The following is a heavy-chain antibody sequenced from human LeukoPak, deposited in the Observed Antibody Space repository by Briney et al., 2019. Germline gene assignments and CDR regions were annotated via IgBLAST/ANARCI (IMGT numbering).Heavy chain of an antibody. Sequence: SETLSLTCTVSGGSINSYYWSWIRQPPGKGLEWIGNIYYTGNTNYNPSLKSRVSISLDTSRNQFFLNLSSVTAADTAVYYCARSSGSKNAFDVRGQGTVVTVSS. D-gene: IGHD1-1*01. J-gene: IGHJ3*01. V-gene: IGHV4-59*08. CDR3: ARSSGSKNAFDV. CDR2: IYYTGNT. CDR1: GGSINSYY.